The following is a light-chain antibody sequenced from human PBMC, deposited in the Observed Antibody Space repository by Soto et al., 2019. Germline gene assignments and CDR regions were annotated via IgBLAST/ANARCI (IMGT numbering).Light chain of an antibody. CDR1: SSNIGSKT. CDR3: EAWDDSLNGYV. Sequence: QSALTQPPSASGTPGQRVTISCSGSSSNIGSKTVNWYQQLPGTAPKLLIYGSDQRPSGVPDRFSGSKSGTSASLAISGLQSEDEADYYCEAWDDSLNGYVFGTGTKVTVL. V-gene: IGLV1-44*01. J-gene: IGLJ1*01. CDR2: GSD.